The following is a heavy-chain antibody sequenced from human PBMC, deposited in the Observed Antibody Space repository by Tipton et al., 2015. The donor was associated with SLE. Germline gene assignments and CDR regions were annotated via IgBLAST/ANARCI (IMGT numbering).Heavy chain of an antibody. D-gene: IGHD2-2*01. CDR3: ARGRVVPAGNFDY. CDR2: IYTNENT. V-gene: IGHV4-4*07. CDR1: GGSISSYY. J-gene: IGHJ4*02. Sequence: TLSLTCTVSGGSISSYYWSWIRQPAGGGLEWIGRIYTNENTNYNPSLKSRVAISIDTSKNQFSLKVNSVTAADTAVYYCARGRVVPAGNFDYWGQGTLVTVSS.